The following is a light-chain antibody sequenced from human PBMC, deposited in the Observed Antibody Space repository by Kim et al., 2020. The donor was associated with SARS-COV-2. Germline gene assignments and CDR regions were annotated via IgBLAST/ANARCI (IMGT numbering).Light chain of an antibody. CDR2: RDS. CDR3: QVWDSSTVV. Sequence: VARGQTARITWGGNNMGSKNVRWYQQKPGQAPVLVIYRDSERPSGIPERFSGSNSGNTATLTISRAQAGDEADYYCQVWDSSTVVFGGGTQLTVL. CDR1: NMGSKN. V-gene: IGLV3-9*01. J-gene: IGLJ2*01.